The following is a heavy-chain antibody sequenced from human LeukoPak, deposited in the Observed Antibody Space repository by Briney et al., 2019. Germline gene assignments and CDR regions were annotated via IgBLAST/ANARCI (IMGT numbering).Heavy chain of an antibody. J-gene: IGHJ3*01. CDR3: AKGGRGCYNFAFDV. D-gene: IGHD5-24*01. CDR1: GFTLSNSS. Sequence: GGSLRLSCAASGFTLSNSSMTWVRQAPGKGLEWVSCFSATDGTANYADSVRGRFTISRDNSKNTLHLQMNSQRPEDTALYYCAKGGRGCYNFAFDVWGQGTMVTVSS. V-gene: IGHV3-23*01. CDR2: FSATDGTA.